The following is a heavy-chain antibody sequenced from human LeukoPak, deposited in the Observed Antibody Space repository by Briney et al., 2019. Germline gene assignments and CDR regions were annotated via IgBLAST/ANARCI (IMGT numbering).Heavy chain of an antibody. CDR1: GFTFSSYE. CDR2: ISSSGSTI. J-gene: IGHJ4*02. CDR3: AKDLYVRGITPYYFDS. D-gene: IGHD3-10*02. Sequence: PGGSLRLSCAASGFTFSSYEMNWVRQAPGKGLEWVSYISSSGSTIYYADSVKGRFTITRDNAKNSLFLQMNTLRAEDTAIYYCAKDLYVRGITPYYFDSWGQGTQVIVSS. V-gene: IGHV3-48*03.